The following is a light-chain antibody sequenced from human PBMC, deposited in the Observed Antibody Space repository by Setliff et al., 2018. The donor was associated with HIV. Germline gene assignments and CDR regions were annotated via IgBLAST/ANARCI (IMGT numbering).Light chain of an antibody. Sequence: QSVLTQPRSVSGSRGQSITFSCTGTSSDIGAYEYVSWYQQHPGKAPKLITYGVDKRPSGVPTRFSGFKSGNTASLTIYGLQPEDEADYFCCSYAGSNIFVFGKGTKV. CDR3: CSYAGSNIFV. V-gene: IGLV2-11*01. J-gene: IGLJ1*01. CDR2: GVD. CDR1: SSDIGAYEY.